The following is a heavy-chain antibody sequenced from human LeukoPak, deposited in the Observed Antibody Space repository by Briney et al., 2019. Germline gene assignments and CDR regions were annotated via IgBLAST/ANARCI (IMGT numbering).Heavy chain of an antibody. V-gene: IGHV4-4*07. Sequence: PSETLSLTCTVSGGSISSHYWTWIRQPAGKGLEWIGRFYNSGSTNYNPSLKSRVTISVDTSKNQFSLKLSSVTAADTAVYYCARALGTITSKFDYWGQGALVTVSS. J-gene: IGHJ4*02. CDR3: ARALGTITSKFDY. CDR2: FYNSGST. D-gene: IGHD1-14*01. CDR1: GGSISSHY.